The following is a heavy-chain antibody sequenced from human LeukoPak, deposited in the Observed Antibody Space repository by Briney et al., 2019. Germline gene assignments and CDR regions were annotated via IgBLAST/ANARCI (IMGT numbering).Heavy chain of an antibody. CDR3: ARERGVSHPFDY. CDR2: IKNGGSGI. J-gene: IGHJ4*02. CDR1: GFNFINTW. Sequence: GGSLRLSCAASGFNFINTWMHWVRQAPGKGLVWVARIKNGGSGIIYADSVKGRFTISRDNARNTLYLQMNSLRAEDTAVYYCARERGVSHPFDYWGQGTLVTVSS. V-gene: IGHV3-74*01. D-gene: IGHD2-21*01.